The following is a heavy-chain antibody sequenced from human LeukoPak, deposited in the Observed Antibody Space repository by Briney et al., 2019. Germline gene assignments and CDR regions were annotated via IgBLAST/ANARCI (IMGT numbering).Heavy chain of an antibody. J-gene: IGHJ4*02. Sequence: PSGTLSLTCAVSGGSVSSSNWWSWVRQPPGKGLESIGEIYHSGSTNYNPSLKSRVTISVDKSKNQFSLKLSSVTAADTAVYYCARGYCSSTSCYSPYYFDYWGQGTLVTVSS. D-gene: IGHD2-2*01. CDR1: GGSVSSSNW. V-gene: IGHV4-4*02. CDR2: IYHSGST. CDR3: ARGYCSSTSCYSPYYFDY.